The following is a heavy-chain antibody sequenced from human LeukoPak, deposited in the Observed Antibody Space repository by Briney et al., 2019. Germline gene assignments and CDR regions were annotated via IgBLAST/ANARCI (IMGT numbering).Heavy chain of an antibody. Sequence: ASVKVSCKASGYTFTSYGISWVRQAPGQGLEWMGWISAYNGNTNYAQKLQGRVTMTTDTSTSTAYMELRSLRSDDTAVYYCARDRLGCSSTSCSPDYWGQGTLVTVSS. CDR1: GYTFTSYG. J-gene: IGHJ4*02. CDR3: ARDRLGCSSTSCSPDY. V-gene: IGHV1-18*01. CDR2: ISAYNGNT. D-gene: IGHD2-2*01.